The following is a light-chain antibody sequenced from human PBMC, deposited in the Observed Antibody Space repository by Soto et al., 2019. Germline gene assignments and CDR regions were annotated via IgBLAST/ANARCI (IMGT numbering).Light chain of an antibody. Sequence: QSVLTQPASVSGSPGQSITISCTGTSSDVGGYNYVSWYQQHPGKAPKLMIYEVSHRPSGVSNRFSGSKSGNTASLTISGLQAEDEADYYCSSYSSSSTTVFGIGTKVTVL. CDR1: SSDVGGYNY. J-gene: IGLJ1*01. CDR3: SSYSSSSTTV. V-gene: IGLV2-14*01. CDR2: EVS.